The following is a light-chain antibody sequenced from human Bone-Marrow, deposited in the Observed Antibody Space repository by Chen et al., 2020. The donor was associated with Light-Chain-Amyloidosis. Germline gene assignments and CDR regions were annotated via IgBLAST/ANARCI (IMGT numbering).Light chain of an antibody. CDR2: ETN. J-gene: IGLJ3*02. CDR3: GTWDIRLGTVM. CDR1: TSNIGNNF. V-gene: IGLV1-51*01. Sequence: QSVLTQPPSVSAAPGQKVTISCSASTSNIGNNFVSWYQQFPGTAPKLLLYETNRRPSGIPDRFSGSKSGTSAPLGITGLQTGDEADYYCGTWDIRLGTVMFGGGTKLTVL.